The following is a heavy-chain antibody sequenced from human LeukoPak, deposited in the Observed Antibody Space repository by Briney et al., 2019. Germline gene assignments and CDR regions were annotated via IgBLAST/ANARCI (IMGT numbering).Heavy chain of an antibody. Sequence: GGSLRLSCAASGFTFSSYAVSWVRQAPGKGLEWVSAISGSGGSTYYADSVKGRFTISRDNSKNTLYLQMNSLRAEDTAVYYCAKCVGITIFGVVDYWGQGTLVTVSS. CDR2: ISGSGGST. CDR3: AKCVGITIFGVVDY. V-gene: IGHV3-23*01. J-gene: IGHJ4*02. D-gene: IGHD3-3*01. CDR1: GFTFSSYA.